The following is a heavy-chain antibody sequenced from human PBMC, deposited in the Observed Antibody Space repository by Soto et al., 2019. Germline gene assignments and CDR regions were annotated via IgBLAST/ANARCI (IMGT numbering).Heavy chain of an antibody. J-gene: IGHJ4*02. CDR1: GGSFSGYY. CDR3: ARWGKYCTNGVCYLPFDY. Sequence: SETLSLTCAVYGGSFSGYYWSWIRQPPGKGLEWIGEINHSGSTNYNPSLKSRVTISVDTSKNQFSLKLSSVTAADTAVYYCARWGKYCTNGVCYLPFDYWGQGTLVTVSS. V-gene: IGHV4-34*01. CDR2: INHSGST. D-gene: IGHD2-8*01.